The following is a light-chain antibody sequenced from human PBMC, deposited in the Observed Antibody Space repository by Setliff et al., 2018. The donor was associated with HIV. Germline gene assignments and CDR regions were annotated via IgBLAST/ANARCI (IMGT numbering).Light chain of an antibody. CDR3: ASYRPNDLGV. Sequence: QSALIQPASVSGSPGQSVTVSCTGTSSDVGSYDFVSWYQQLPGKAPKLLSYDVIYRSSGVSHRFSGSKSGNTASLTISGLQSEDEADYYCASYRPNDLGVFGTGTTVTVL. CDR2: DVI. J-gene: IGLJ1*01. CDR1: SSDVGSYDF. V-gene: IGLV2-14*03.